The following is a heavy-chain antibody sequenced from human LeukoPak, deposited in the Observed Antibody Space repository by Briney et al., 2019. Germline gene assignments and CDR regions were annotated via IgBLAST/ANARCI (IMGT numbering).Heavy chain of an antibody. CDR3: AAGSTNCYSCGWFDP. V-gene: IGHV3-21*01. CDR1: GFTFTAYT. J-gene: IGHJ5*02. Sequence: PGGSLRLSCAASGFTFTAYTMNWVRQAPGKGLEWVSSISTTSDYIYYADPVRGRFTISRDNAKNSLFLQMNSLRADDTAVYYCAAGSTNCYSCGWFDPWGQGTLVTVSS. CDR2: ISTTSDYI. D-gene: IGHD2-2*01.